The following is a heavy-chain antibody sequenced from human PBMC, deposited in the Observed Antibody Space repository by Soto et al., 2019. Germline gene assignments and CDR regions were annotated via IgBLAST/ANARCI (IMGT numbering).Heavy chain of an antibody. CDR1: GDSVFTNSAAA. J-gene: IGHJ6*02. D-gene: IGHD6-25*01. Sequence: SQTLLLTCAISGDSVFTNSAAAWNWIRQSPSRGLEWLGRTFYRSKWYHDYSSSVRSRININPDTAKNQFSLQLKSVTPEDTDVYYCARDLGGYMDVWGQGTTVNVSS. V-gene: IGHV6-1*01. CDR3: ARDLGGYMDV. CDR2: TFYRSKWYH.